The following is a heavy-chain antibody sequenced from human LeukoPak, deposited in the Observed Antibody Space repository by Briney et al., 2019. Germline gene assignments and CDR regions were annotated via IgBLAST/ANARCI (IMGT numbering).Heavy chain of an antibody. V-gene: IGHV4-31*03. J-gene: IGHJ4*02. D-gene: IGHD6-19*01. CDR2: IYYSGST. CDR1: GGSISSGGYY. Sequence: PSETLSLTCTVSGGSISSGGYYWSWIRQHPGKGLEWIGYIYYSGSTYYNPSLKSRVTISVDTSKNQFSLKLNSVTAADTAVYYCARGPVRCSGWSRLFFYWGQGTLVTVSS. CDR3: ARGPVRCSGWSRLFFY.